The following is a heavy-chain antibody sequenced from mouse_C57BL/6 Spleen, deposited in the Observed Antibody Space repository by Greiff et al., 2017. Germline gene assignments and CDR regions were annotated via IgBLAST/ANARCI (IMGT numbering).Heavy chain of an antibody. Sequence: DVHLVESGGGLVKPGGSLKLSCAASGFTFSSYAMSWVRQTPEKRLEWVATISDGGSYTYYPDNVKGRFTISRDNAKNNLYLQMSHLKSEDTAMYYCARDYYGSSPTGYFDVWGTGTTVTVSS. D-gene: IGHD1-1*01. CDR1: GFTFSSYA. J-gene: IGHJ1*03. CDR3: ARDYYGSSPTGYFDV. CDR2: ISDGGSYT. V-gene: IGHV5-4*01.